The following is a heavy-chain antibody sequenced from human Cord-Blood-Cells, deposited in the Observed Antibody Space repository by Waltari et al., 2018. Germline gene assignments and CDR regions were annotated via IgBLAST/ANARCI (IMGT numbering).Heavy chain of an antibody. V-gene: IGHV1-69*09. CDR2: IIPILGIA. J-gene: IGHJ5*02. CDR1: GGTFSSYA. D-gene: IGHD3-22*01. Sequence: QVQLVQSGAEVKKPGSSVKVSCKASGGTFSSYAGQGLAWMGRIIPILGIANYAQKFQGRVTITADKSTSTAYMELSSLRSEDTAVYYCARDRSGDSSGYYFNWFDPWGQGTLVTVSS. CDR3: ARDRSGDSSGYYFNWFDP.